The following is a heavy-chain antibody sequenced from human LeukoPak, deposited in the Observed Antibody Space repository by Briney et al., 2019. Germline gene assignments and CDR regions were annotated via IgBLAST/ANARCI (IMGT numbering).Heavy chain of an antibody. V-gene: IGHV1-69*05. Sequence: GASVKVSCKAAGGAFSSYAISWVRQAPGQGLGWMGGLIPILGTANYAQKFQGRVTITTDESTSTAYMELSSLRSEDTAVYYCARGYSSSAPNPYYSYYYKDVWGKGTTVTVSS. J-gene: IGHJ6*03. CDR1: GGAFSSYA. D-gene: IGHD6-6*01. CDR3: ARGYSSSAPNPYYSYYYKDV. CDR2: LIPILGTA.